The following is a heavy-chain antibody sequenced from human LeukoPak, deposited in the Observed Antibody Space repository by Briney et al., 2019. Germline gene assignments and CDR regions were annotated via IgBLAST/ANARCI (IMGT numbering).Heavy chain of an antibody. V-gene: IGHV3-30*18. Sequence: PGGSLRLSCAASGFTFSSYGMHWVRQAPGKGLEWVAVISYDGSNKYYADSVKGRFTISRDNSKNTLYLQMNSLRAEDTAMYYCAKVGERGFRIVGATFFDYWGQGTLVTVSS. CDR3: AKVGERGFRIVGATFFDY. J-gene: IGHJ4*02. CDR1: GFTFSSYG. CDR2: ISYDGSNK. D-gene: IGHD1-26*01.